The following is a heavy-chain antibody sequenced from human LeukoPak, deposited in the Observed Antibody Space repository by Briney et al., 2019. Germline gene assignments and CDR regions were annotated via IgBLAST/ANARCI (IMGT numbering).Heavy chain of an antibody. J-gene: IGHJ6*03. V-gene: IGHV1-2*02. Sequence: SLNLSSNASGQTFTGSKIHPSLRAPVQMLAGKGCINPNLGRTNYAQKFQGRVTMTRDTSIRTAYMELSRLRSDDTAVYYCARDCFGSSYGSGSYCYYYYMDVWGKGTMVTVSS. CDR1: GQTFTGSK. CDR3: ARDCFGSSYGSGSYCYYYYMDV. CDR2: INPNLGRT. D-gene: IGHD3-10*01.